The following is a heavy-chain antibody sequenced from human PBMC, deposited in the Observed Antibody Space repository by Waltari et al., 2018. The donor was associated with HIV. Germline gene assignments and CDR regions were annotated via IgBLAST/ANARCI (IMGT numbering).Heavy chain of an antibody. CDR1: GYSFTSYW. CDR3: ARPSTGVAYYYYGMDV. V-gene: IGHV5-10-1*01. Sequence: EVQLVQSGAEVKKPGESLRISCKGSGYSFTSYWISWVRQMPGKGLEWMGRSDPCYSYTNYSPSFQGHVTISADKSISTAYLQWSSLKASDTAMYYCARPSTGVAYYYYGMDVWGQGTTVTVSS. J-gene: IGHJ6*02. CDR2: SDPCYSYT. D-gene: IGHD7-27*01.